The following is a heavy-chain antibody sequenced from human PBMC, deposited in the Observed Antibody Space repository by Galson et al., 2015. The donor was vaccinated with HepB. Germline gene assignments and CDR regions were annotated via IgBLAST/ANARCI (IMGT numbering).Heavy chain of an antibody. Sequence: SLRLSCAASGFIFSNFWMSWVRQAPGKGLEWVANINQDGSEKYYVDSVKGRFTISRDNAKKSLYLQMNSLRVEDTAVYYCARDPDGYSGSYGSYFHHWGQGTLVTVSS. CDR1: GFIFSNFW. D-gene: IGHD1-26*01. V-gene: IGHV3-7*01. J-gene: IGHJ1*01. CDR3: ARDPDGYSGSYGSYFHH. CDR2: INQDGSEK.